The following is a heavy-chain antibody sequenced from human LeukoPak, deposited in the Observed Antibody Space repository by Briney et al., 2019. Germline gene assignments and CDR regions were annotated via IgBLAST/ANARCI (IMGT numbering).Heavy chain of an antibody. CDR1: GFTNSW. D-gene: IGHD3-10*01. CDR3: ARHSYGFDY. J-gene: IGHJ4*02. Sequence: GESLKISCKGSGFTNSWIGWVRQMPGKGLEWMGIIYSGDSDTRYCPSFQGQVTISADKSISTAYLQWSSLKASDTAMYYCARHSYGFDYWGQGTLVTVSS. V-gene: IGHV5-51*01. CDR2: IYSGDSDT.